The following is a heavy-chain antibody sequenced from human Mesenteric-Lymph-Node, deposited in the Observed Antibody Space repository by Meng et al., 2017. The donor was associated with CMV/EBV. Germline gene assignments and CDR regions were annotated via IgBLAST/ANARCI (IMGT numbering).Heavy chain of an antibody. V-gene: IGHV3-30*02. CDR2: IRYDGSNK. CDR1: GFTFTDAW. CDR3: ATYWSADY. D-gene: IGHD1-1*01. Sequence: GESLKISCAASGFTFTDAWMTWVRQAPGKGLEWVAFIRYDGSNKYYADSVKGRFTISRDNSKNTLYLQMNSLRAEDTAMYYCATYWSADYWGQGTLVTVSS. J-gene: IGHJ4*02.